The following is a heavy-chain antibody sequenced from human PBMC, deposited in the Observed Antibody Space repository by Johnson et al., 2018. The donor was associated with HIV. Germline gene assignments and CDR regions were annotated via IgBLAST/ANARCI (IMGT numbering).Heavy chain of an antibody. Sequence: VQLVESGGGVVQPGRSLRLSCAASGFIFSNYWMSWIRQAPGKGLEWVSYISGSGSTIYYADSVKGRFTISRDNAKNSLYLQMNSLRAEDTAVYYCARVAYYDSSGYLGVYAFDIWGQGTMVTVSS. J-gene: IGHJ3*02. D-gene: IGHD3-22*01. V-gene: IGHV3-11*04. CDR1: GFIFSNYW. CDR2: ISGSGSTI. CDR3: ARVAYYDSSGYLGVYAFDI.